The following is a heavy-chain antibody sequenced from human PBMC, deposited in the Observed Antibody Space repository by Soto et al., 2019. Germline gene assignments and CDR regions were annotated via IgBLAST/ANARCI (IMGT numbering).Heavy chain of an antibody. D-gene: IGHD6-13*01. CDR1: GGSISSVDCY. CDR2: IYYSGST. V-gene: IGHV4-30-4*01. CDR3: ARDRIAAAGRGYYFDY. J-gene: IGHJ4*02. Sequence: LSLTCTVSGGSISSVDCYWSWMRRPALKGLEWIGYIYYSGSTYYNPSLKSRVTISVDTSKNQFSLKLSSVTAADTAVYYCARDRIAAAGRGYYFDYWGQGTLVTVSS.